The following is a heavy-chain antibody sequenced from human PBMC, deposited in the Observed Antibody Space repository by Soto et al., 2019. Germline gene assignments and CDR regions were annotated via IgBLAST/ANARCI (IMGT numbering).Heavy chain of an antibody. V-gene: IGHV4-39*01. CDR2: IYYSGST. CDR3: ARGWEDPAPSGLDV. CDR1: GGSISSSSYY. D-gene: IGHD1-26*01. Sequence: SETLSLTCTVSGGSISSSSYYWGWIRQPPGKGLEWIGSIYYSGSTYYNPSLKSRVTISVDTSKNQFSLKLSSVTAADTAVYYCARGWEDPAPSGLDVWGQGTTVTVSS. J-gene: IGHJ6*02.